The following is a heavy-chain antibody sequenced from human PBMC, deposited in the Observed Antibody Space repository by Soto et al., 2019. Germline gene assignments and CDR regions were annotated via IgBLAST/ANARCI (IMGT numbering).Heavy chain of an antibody. V-gene: IGHV4-59*01. J-gene: IGHJ4*02. CDR1: GGSINRYF. D-gene: IGHD3-10*01. Sequence: SETLSLTCTVSGGSINRYFWSWIRQSPGKELEWIGHIYYSGSTSYSPSLKSRVSISVDTSKNQFSLEVHSVTAADTAVYYCARAGTNMVQFDYWGQGTLVTVSS. CDR3: ARAGTNMVQFDY. CDR2: IYYSGST.